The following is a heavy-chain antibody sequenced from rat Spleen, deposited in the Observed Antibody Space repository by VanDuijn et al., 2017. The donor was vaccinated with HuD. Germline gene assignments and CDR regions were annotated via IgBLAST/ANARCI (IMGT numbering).Heavy chain of an antibody. CDR2: ISSGGGGT. CDR3: VRHGYTRYYFDY. Sequence: EVQLAESGGGLVQPGRSLKLSCAASGFTFSDYYMAWVRQAPTKGLEWVAYISSGGGGTYYPDSVQGRFTISRDNTKSTLYLQMDSLKSEDTASYYCVRHGYTRYYFDYWGQGVMVTVSS. V-gene: IGHV5-25*01. D-gene: IGHD1-9*01. J-gene: IGHJ2*01. CDR1: GFTFSDYY.